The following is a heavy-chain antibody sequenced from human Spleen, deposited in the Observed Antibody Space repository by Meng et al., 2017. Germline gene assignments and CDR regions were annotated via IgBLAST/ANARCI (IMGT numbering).Heavy chain of an antibody. CDR3: ARDRNWDWYFDL. V-gene: IGHV3-11*04. CDR2: ISTSGDTI. D-gene: IGHD7-27*01. CDR1: VFTFSDDY. Sequence: QWELVELGGGCVKPGWHLRLTCAASVFTFSDDYMSWIRQAPGKGLEWVSFISTSGDTISYADSVKGRFTISRDNAKNSLYLQMNILRAEDTAVYYCARDRNWDWYFDLWGRGTLVTVSS. J-gene: IGHJ2*01.